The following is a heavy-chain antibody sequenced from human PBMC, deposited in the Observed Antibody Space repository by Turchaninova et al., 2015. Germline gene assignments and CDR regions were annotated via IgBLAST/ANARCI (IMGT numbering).Heavy chain of an antibody. CDR2: FTYGGAT. V-gene: IGHV4-59*02. CDR1: GAPAHRYS. J-gene: IGHJ4*02. D-gene: IGHD6-19*01. Sequence: QVQLQESGPGLVKTSETLSLTRAVSGAPAHRYSWNWIRPPPGKGVELVGYFTYGGATGYNPSLKSRLTMSLDTSENHFSLRLESVTAADTAVYYCARETSPGGWYSFDHWGRGTLIIVSS. CDR3: ARETSPGGWYSFDH.